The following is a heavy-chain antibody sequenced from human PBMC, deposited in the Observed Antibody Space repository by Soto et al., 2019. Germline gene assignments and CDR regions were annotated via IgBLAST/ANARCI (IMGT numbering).Heavy chain of an antibody. CDR1: GNTFTSYA. Sequence: QVPLVQSGAEVKKPGASVKVSCKASGNTFTSYAMHWVRQAPGQRLEWMGWINAGNGNTKYAQKLQGRVTMTTDTSTSTAYMELRSLRSDDTAVYYCARGEYYYDSSGYYALDNWGQGTLVTVSS. V-gene: IGHV1-3*01. CDR3: ARGEYYYDSSGYYALDN. D-gene: IGHD3-22*01. CDR2: INAGNGNT. J-gene: IGHJ4*02.